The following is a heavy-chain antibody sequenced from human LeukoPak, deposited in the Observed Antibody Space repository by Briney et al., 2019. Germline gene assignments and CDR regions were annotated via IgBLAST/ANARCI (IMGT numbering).Heavy chain of an antibody. CDR1: GGTFSSYA. CDR2: IIPILGIA. CDR3: ARDRGGSWSDY. D-gene: IGHD6-13*01. Sequence: ASVKVSCKASGGTFSSYAISWVRQAPGQGLEWMGRIIPILGIANYAQKFQGRVTTTADKSTSTAYMELSSLRSEDTAVYYCARDRGGSWSDYWGQGTLVTVSS. J-gene: IGHJ4*02. V-gene: IGHV1-69*04.